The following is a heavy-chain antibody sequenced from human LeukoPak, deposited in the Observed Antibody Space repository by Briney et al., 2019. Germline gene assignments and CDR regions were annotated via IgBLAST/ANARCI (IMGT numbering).Heavy chain of an antibody. J-gene: IGHJ5*02. Sequence: ASVKVSCKASGYTFTSYGISWVRQAPGQGLEWMGWISAYNGNTNHAQKLQGRVTMTTDTSTSTAYMELRSLRSDDTAVYYCARDYYGSGVRWFDPWGQGTLVTVSS. CDR2: ISAYNGNT. CDR3: ARDYYGSGVRWFDP. V-gene: IGHV1-18*01. D-gene: IGHD3-10*01. CDR1: GYTFTSYG.